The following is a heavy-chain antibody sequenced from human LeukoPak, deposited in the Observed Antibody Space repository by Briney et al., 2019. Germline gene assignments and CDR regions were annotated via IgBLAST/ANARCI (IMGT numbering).Heavy chain of an antibody. CDR3: AKDSPVATW. J-gene: IGHJ4*02. CDR2: ISAYTGNT. D-gene: IGHD1-26*01. V-gene: IGHV1-18*01. CDR1: GYTFTNYG. Sequence: GASVKVSCKASGYTFTNYGISWVRQAPGQGLEWMGWISAYTGNTNYAQNLQGRVTMTTDTSTSTAYMELRSLRSDDTAKYYCAKDSPVATWWGQGTLVTVSS.